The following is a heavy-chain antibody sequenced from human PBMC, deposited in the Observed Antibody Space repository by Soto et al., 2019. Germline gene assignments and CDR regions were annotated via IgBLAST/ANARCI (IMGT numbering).Heavy chain of an antibody. Sequence: ASVKVSCKASGYIFLSYGITWVRQAPGQGLEWMGWINTDNGNTNYAQNLQGRVTMTTDISTSTAYMELKSLRSDDTAVYYCARLNMVRGVVSVGAWFDPWGQGTLVTVSP. V-gene: IGHV1-18*01. D-gene: IGHD3-10*01. CDR2: INTDNGNT. J-gene: IGHJ5*02. CDR1: GYIFLSYG. CDR3: ARLNMVRGVVSVGAWFDP.